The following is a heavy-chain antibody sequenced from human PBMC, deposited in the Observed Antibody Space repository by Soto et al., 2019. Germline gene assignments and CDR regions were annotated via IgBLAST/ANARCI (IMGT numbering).Heavy chain of an antibody. D-gene: IGHD2-15*01. V-gene: IGHV4-59*01. CDR1: GGSISYYY. CDR3: ARGGYCNGSACREAFYYYQYGKDV. Sequence: SETLSLTCTVSGGSISYYYWSWIRQPPGKGLEWIGYMYYSGGSNYNPSLNSRVTISVDTSKDQFSLKLTSVTAAHTAVYQCARGGYCNGSACREAFYYYQYGKDVPSQGTPVTGSS. J-gene: IGHJ6*02. CDR2: MYYSGGS.